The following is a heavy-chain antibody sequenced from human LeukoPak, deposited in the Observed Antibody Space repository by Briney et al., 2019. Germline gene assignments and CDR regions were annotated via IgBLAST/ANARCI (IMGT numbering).Heavy chain of an antibody. CDR1: GISISSYY. V-gene: IGHV4-59*08. CDR2: GYHSGST. Sequence: SETLSLTCTVSGISISSYYWSWIRQPPGKGLEWIGYGYHSGSTNYNPSLKSRVTISVDTSKKQFSLKLSSVTAADTAVYYCARGNDYWGQGTLVTVSS. CDR3: ARGNDY. J-gene: IGHJ4*02.